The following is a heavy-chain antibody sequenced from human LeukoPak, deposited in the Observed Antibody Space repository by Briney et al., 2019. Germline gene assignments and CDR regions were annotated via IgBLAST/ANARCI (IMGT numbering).Heavy chain of an antibody. CDR3: ARGFIGPDY. CDR2: IDNDGSST. CDR1: GFTVSTNY. Sequence: PGGSLRLSCGASGFTVSTNYMSWVRQAPGKGLVWVSRIDNDGSSTTYADSVKGRFTISRDNAKNTLYLQMNSLRAEDTAVYYCARGFIGPDYWGQGTLVTVSS. V-gene: IGHV3-74*01. J-gene: IGHJ4*02. D-gene: IGHD2-15*01.